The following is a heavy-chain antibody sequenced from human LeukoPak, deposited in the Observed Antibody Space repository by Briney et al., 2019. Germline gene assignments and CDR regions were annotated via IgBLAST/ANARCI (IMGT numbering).Heavy chain of an antibody. CDR2: ISSSSSHI. Sequence: GGSLRLSCAASGFTFSSYSMNWVRQAPGKGLEWVSSISSSSSHIYYADSVKGRFTISRDNAKNSLYLQMNSLRAEDTAVYYCARDRRLPDYYDSSGYYYYGMDVWGQGTTVTVSS. CDR3: ARDRRLPDYYDSSGYYYYGMDV. V-gene: IGHV3-21*01. CDR1: GFTFSSYS. D-gene: IGHD3-22*01. J-gene: IGHJ6*02.